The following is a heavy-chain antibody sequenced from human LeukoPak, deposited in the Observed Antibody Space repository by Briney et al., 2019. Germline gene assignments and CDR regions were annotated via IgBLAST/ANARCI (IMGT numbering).Heavy chain of an antibody. CDR3: ARDLRYCSGGSCYADYYYGMDV. CDR2: ISSSSSTI. V-gene: IGHV3-48*02. Sequence: GGSLRLSCLTSGFTLSTNAMSWVRQAPGKGLEWVSYISSSSSTIYYADSVKGRFTISRDNAKNSLYLQMNSLRDEDTAVYYCARDLRYCSGGSCYADYYYGMDVWGQGTTVTVSS. D-gene: IGHD2-15*01. CDR1: GFTLSTNA. J-gene: IGHJ6*02.